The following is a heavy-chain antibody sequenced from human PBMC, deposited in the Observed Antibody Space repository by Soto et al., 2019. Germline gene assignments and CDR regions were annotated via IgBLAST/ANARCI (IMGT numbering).Heavy chain of an antibody. Sequence: GWSLRLSCAASGFTSSTYPMTWVRQAPGKGLEGVSSISGSGDSTYYTDSVKGRFTISRDNSKNTVYLQMNSLRAEDTAIYYCAKILSTVNTYYYGMDVWGQGTTVTVSS. CDR3: AKILSTVNTYYYGMDV. J-gene: IGHJ6*02. CDR1: GFTSSTYP. CDR2: ISGSGDST. V-gene: IGHV3-23*01. D-gene: IGHD4-17*01.